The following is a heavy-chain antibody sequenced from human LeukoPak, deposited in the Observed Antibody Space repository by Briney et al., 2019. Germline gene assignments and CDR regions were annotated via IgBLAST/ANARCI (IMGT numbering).Heavy chain of an antibody. D-gene: IGHD6-13*01. CDR3: ARDYTYSSSWYDY. J-gene: IGHJ4*02. V-gene: IGHV4-39*07. CDR2: IYYSGST. Sequence: SETLSLTCTVAGGSISSSSYYWGWLRQPPGKGLEWSGSIYYSGSTYYNPSLKSRVTISVDTSKNQFSLKLSSVTAADTAVYYCARDYTYSSSWYDYWGQGTLVTVSS. CDR1: GGSISSSSYY.